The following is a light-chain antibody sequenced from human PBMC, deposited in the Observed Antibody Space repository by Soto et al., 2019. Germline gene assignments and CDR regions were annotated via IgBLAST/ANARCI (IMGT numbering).Light chain of an antibody. Sequence: EIVLTQSPGTLSLSPGETATLFCRASQNVDSTYLAWYQQKPGLPPTLLIYATSTRAAGIPDRFSGSGSGTDFTLTIDRLELADFAVYYCQQYDFSPPLYTFGQGTKLEI. J-gene: IGKJ2*01. V-gene: IGKV3-20*01. CDR1: QNVDSTY. CDR3: QQYDFSPPLYT. CDR2: ATS.